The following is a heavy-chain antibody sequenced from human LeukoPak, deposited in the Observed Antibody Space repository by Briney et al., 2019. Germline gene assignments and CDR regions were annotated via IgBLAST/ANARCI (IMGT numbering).Heavy chain of an antibody. CDR3: GKTDIYFNPIDY. Sequence: PSETLSLTCAVSGVSISSSEWWIWVRQPPGQGLEWIGEIHRDGRTRYNPSLKSRVTMSMDYSKNQFSLSVTSVTAADTAIYYCGKTDIYFNPIDYWGPGSLVPVSS. D-gene: IGHD3-9*01. V-gene: IGHV4-4*02. J-gene: IGHJ4*02. CDR2: IHRDGRT. CDR1: GVSISSSEW.